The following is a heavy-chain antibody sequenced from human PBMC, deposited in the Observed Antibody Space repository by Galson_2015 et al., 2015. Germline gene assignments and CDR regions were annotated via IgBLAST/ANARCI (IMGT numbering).Heavy chain of an antibody. CDR2: ISASGSTI. J-gene: IGHJ4*02. D-gene: IGHD1-1*01. V-gene: IGHV3-48*01. CDR1: GFTFTTYT. Sequence: SLRLSCAASGFTFTTYTMNWVRQAPGKGLEWVSYISASGSTIYYADSVKGRFTISRDNAKNSLYLQMNSLRADDTAVYYCARDGRIDYWGQGTLVTVSS. CDR3: ARDGRIDY.